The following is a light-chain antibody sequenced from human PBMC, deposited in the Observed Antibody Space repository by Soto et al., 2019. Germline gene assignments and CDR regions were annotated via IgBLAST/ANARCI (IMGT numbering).Light chain of an antibody. V-gene: IGLV1-40*01. CDR1: SSNIGAGYG. CDR3: QSYDSSLSGWV. CDR2: GNS. Sequence: QSVLAQPPSVSGAPGQRVTFSCTGSSSNIGAGYGVHWYQQLPGTAPKLLIYGNSNRPSGVPDRFSGSKSGTSASLAITGLQSEDEADYHCQSYDSSLSGWVFGGGTKLTVL. J-gene: IGLJ3*02.